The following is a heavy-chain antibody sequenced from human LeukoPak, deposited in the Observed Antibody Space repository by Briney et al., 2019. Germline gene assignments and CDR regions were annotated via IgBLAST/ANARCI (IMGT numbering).Heavy chain of an antibody. CDR2: IKPNSGDT. Sequence: GASVKVSCKAFGYTLSEYFMHWVRQAPGQGLEWMGWIKPNSGDTKYAEKFQGRVTMTRDTSTAYMELRRLISDDTAVYYCTRDWGPNSGNFHYDAFDIWGQGTMVTVSS. V-gene: IGHV1-2*02. CDR1: GYTLSEYF. D-gene: IGHD1-26*01. CDR3: TRDWGPNSGNFHYDAFDI. J-gene: IGHJ3*02.